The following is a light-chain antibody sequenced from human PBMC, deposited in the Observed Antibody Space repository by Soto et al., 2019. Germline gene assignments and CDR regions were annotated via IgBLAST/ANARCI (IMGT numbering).Light chain of an antibody. CDR2: KAS. Sequence: DIQMTQSPSTLSASXGDRVTITCRASQSISSWLAWYQQKPGKAPKLLIYKASSLESGVPSRFSGSGSGTEFTLTISSLQPDDFATYYCQQYNSYPWTFGQGTKVEIK. CDR1: QSISSW. CDR3: QQYNSYPWT. V-gene: IGKV1-5*03. J-gene: IGKJ1*01.